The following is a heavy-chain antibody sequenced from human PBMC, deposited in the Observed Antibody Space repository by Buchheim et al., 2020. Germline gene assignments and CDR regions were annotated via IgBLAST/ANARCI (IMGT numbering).Heavy chain of an antibody. D-gene: IGHD3-10*01. Sequence: QVQLQESGPGLVKPSETLSLTCTVSGGSVSSGSYYWSWIRQPPGKGLEWIGYIYYSGSTNYHPSLKSRVTISVDTSKNQFSLKLSSVTAADTAVYYCARDLVVVRGVIGYYMDVWGKGTT. CDR3: ARDLVVVRGVIGYYMDV. V-gene: IGHV4-61*01. J-gene: IGHJ6*03. CDR2: IYYSGST. CDR1: GGSVSSGSYY.